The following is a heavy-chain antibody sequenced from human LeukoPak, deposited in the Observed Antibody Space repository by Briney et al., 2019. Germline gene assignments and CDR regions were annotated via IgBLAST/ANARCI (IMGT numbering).Heavy chain of an antibody. V-gene: IGHV3-7*01. CDR3: ARAGYYYDSSGPLDY. Sequence: PGGSLRLSCAASGFSFDDYAMHWVRQAPGKGLEWVANIKQDGSEKYYVDSVKGRFTISRDNAKNSLYLQMNSLRAEDTAVYYCARAGYYYDSSGPLDYWGQGTLVTVSS. CDR2: IKQDGSEK. CDR1: GFSFDDYA. J-gene: IGHJ4*02. D-gene: IGHD3-22*01.